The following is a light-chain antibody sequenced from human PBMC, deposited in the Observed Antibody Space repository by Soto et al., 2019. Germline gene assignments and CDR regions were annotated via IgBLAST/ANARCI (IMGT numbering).Light chain of an antibody. J-gene: IGKJ5*01. CDR3: QQRSAWPQIT. CDR1: QSVGSRF. Sequence: EIVLTQSPGTLSLSPGERATLSCRASQSVGSRFLAWYQQKPGQAPRLLIYGASNRATGIPARFSGSGSGTDFTLTISSLDPEDFAVYYCQQRSAWPQITFGQGTRLEIK. V-gene: IGKV3-11*01. CDR2: GAS.